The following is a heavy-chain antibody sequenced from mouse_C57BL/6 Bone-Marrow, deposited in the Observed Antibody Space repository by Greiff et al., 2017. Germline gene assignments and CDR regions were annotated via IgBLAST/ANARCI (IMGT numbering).Heavy chain of an antibody. V-gene: IGHV1-7*01. CDR3: ARSPIYYYGSRDAMDY. CDR2: INPSSGYT. CDR1: GYTFTSYW. Sequence: QVQLQQSGAELAKPGASVKLSCKASGYTFTSYWMHWVKQRPGQSLEWIGYINPSSGYTKYKQKFKDKATLTADKSTSTAYMQLSSLTYEDSAVYYCARSPIYYYGSRDAMDYWGQGTSVTVSS. J-gene: IGHJ4*01. D-gene: IGHD1-1*01.